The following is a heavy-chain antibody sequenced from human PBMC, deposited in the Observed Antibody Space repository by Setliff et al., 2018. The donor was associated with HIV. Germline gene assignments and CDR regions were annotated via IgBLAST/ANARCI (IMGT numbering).Heavy chain of an antibody. CDR3: ARGDWHMGSDFWSGYGGYYFDY. CDR1: GGSISSHY. J-gene: IGHJ4*02. V-gene: IGHV4-59*11. CDR2: IYYSGST. D-gene: IGHD3-3*01. Sequence: SETLSLTCTVSGGSISSHYWSWIRQPPGKGLEWIGSIYYSGSTNYNPSLKSRVTISVDTSKNQFSLKLSSVTAADTAVYYCARGDWHMGSDFWSGYGGYYFDYWGQGTLVTVSS.